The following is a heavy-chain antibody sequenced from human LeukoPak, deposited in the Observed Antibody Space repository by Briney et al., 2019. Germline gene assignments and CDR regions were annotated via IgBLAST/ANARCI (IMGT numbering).Heavy chain of an antibody. Sequence: ASVKVSYKASGYTFTGYYMHWVRQAPGQGLEWMGWINPNSGGTNYAQKFQGRVTMTRDTSISTAYMELSRLRSDDTAVYYCARGARYYYDSSGYSSFDYWGQGTLVTVSS. D-gene: IGHD3-22*01. CDR3: ARGARYYYDSSGYSSFDY. V-gene: IGHV1-2*02. J-gene: IGHJ4*02. CDR2: INPNSGGT. CDR1: GYTFTGYY.